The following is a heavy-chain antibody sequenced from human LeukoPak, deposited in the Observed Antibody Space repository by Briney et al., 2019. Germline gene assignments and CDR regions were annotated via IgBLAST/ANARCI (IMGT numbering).Heavy chain of an antibody. D-gene: IGHD6-19*01. CDR1: GDSSTNSLYY. J-gene: IGHJ4*02. Sequence: PSGTLSLTCTVSGDSSTNSLYYWGWVRQPPGKGLEWIGTIDYSGSTHYNPSLRSRAAISIDTSKNQFSLTLSPVTAADTAIYYCAREYTLYMSGWFIDYWGQGTVVTVSS. CDR3: AREYTLYMSGWFIDY. V-gene: IGHV4-39*07. CDR2: IDYSGST.